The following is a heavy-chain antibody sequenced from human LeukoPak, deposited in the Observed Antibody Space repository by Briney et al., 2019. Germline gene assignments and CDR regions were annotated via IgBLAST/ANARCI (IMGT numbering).Heavy chain of an antibody. CDR3: ARGGSTGYNYNAFDL. CDR1: GLAFSLFE. Sequence: PGGSLRLSCEALGLAFSLFEMNWVRLAPGKGLEWVSFISSSGDIILYADSVKGRFTISRDNAKNSLYLQMNSLRAEDTAVYYCARGGSTGYNYNAFDLWGRGTMVAVSS. CDR2: ISSSGDII. J-gene: IGHJ3*01. V-gene: IGHV3-48*03. D-gene: IGHD3-22*01.